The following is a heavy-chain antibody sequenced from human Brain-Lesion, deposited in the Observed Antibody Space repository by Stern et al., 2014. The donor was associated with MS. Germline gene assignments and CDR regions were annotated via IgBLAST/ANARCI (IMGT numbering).Heavy chain of an antibody. CDR2: ISFDGSNK. J-gene: IGHJ4*02. V-gene: IGHV3-30*01. CDR3: ARGPHPIPIFGSGSHYPFDF. CDR1: GFTFSGYA. Sequence: MQLVESGGGVVQPGGSLRLSCTASGFTFSGYAVPWVRQAPGEGLEWVGLISFDGSNKYYADSVKGRFTISRDNSKNTLYLQMTSLRTEDTAVYYCARGPHPIPIFGSGSHYPFDFWGQGTLITVSS. D-gene: IGHD3-10*01.